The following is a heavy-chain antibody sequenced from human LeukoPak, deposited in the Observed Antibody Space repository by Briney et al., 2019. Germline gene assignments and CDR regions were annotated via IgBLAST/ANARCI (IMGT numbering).Heavy chain of an antibody. Sequence: ASVKVSCKASGGTFSSYAISWVRQAPGQGLEWMGGIIPIFGTANYAQKFQGRVTITADESTSTAYMELSSLRPEDTAVYYCAREHRDGYNYRRMGNYYFDYWGQGTLVTVSS. CDR2: IIPIFGTA. V-gene: IGHV1-69*13. CDR3: AREHRDGYNYRRMGNYYFDY. CDR1: GGTFSSYA. D-gene: IGHD5-24*01. J-gene: IGHJ4*02.